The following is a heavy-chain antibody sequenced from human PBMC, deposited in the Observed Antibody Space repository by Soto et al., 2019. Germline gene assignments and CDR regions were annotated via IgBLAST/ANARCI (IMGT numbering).Heavy chain of an antibody. D-gene: IGHD5-18*01. CDR3: ARSVGGYSYGLDAFDI. CDR2: INPIFGTA. V-gene: IGHV1-69*01. Sequence: QVQLVQSGAEVKKPGSSVKVSCKASGGTFSSYAISWVRQAPGQGLEWMGGINPIFGTANYAQKVQGRVTITADESTSTAYMELSSLRSEDTAVYYCARSVGGYSYGLDAFDIWGQGTMVTVSS. CDR1: GGTFSSYA. J-gene: IGHJ3*02.